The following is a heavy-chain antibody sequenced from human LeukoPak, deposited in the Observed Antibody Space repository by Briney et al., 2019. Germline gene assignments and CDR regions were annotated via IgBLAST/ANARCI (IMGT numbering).Heavy chain of an antibody. CDR1: GDSVSSNSAA. V-gene: IGHV6-1*01. J-gene: IGHJ3*02. Sequence: SQTLSLTCAISGDSVSSNSAAWNWIRQSPSRGLEWLGRTYYRSKWYIDYAVSVQSRITINPDTSKNQFSLQLSSVTPEDTAVYYCSRASGRAYSKTWHNAFRIWGQGTMVTVSS. CDR3: SRASGRAYSKTWHNAFRI. D-gene: IGHD3-16*01. CDR2: TYYRSKWYI.